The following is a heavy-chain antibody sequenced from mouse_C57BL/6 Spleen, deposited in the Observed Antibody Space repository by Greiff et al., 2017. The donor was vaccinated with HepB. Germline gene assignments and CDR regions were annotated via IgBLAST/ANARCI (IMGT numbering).Heavy chain of an antibody. J-gene: IGHJ3*01. CDR2: IYPGDGDT. D-gene: IGHD3-2*02. Sequence: QVQLKESGAELVKPGASVKISCKASGYAFSSYWMNWVKQRPGKGLEWIGQIYPGDGDTNYNGKFKGKATLTADKSSSTDYMQLSSLTSEDSAVYFCARTDSSGPAWFAYWGQGTLVTVSA. CDR1: GYAFSSYW. V-gene: IGHV1-80*01. CDR3: ARTDSSGPAWFAY.